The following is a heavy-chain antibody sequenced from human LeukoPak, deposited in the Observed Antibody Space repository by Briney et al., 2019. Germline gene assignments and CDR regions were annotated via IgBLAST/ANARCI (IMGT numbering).Heavy chain of an antibody. CDR3: ARGGGYHNSGSYYDLFDY. J-gene: IGHJ4*02. CDR1: GFTFSSYT. Sequence: PGGPLRLSCAASGFTFSSYTMNWVRQAPGKGLEWISYIASTSYSIYYSDSVRGRFTISRDNAKNSLYLQMNSLRDDDTAVYYCARGGGYHNSGSYYDLFDYWGQGSLVTVSS. D-gene: IGHD3-10*01. CDR2: IASTSYSI. V-gene: IGHV3-48*02.